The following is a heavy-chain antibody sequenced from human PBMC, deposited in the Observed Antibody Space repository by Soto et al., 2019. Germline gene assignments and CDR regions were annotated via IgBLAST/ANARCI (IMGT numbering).Heavy chain of an antibody. V-gene: IGHV2-5*02. D-gene: IGHD2-2*01. CDR2: IYWDDAE. CDR1: GFSLSTTAEG. CDR3: AHGSCSSADCYPNPYLDY. Sequence: QITLKESGPPLVKPTQPLTLTCTFSGFSLSTTAEGVGWIRQPPGKALEWLALIYWDDAERYSPSLKSRLTIAKDTAKNQVVLTMTNVDPVDTATYYCAHGSCSSADCYPNPYLDYWGQGILVTVSS. J-gene: IGHJ4*02.